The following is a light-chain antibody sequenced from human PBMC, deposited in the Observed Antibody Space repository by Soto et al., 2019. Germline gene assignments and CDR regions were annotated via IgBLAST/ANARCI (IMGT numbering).Light chain of an antibody. V-gene: IGLV1-36*01. J-gene: IGLJ2*01. Sequence: QSVLTQPPSVSEAPRQRVTISCSGSSSNIGSNAVNWYQQLPGKAPKLLMYYDDQRPSGVSARFSGSRSGTSASLAISGLQSEDEADYYCAAWDDGLNAVVFGGGTKLTVL. CDR3: AAWDDGLNAVV. CDR1: SSNIGSNA. CDR2: YDD.